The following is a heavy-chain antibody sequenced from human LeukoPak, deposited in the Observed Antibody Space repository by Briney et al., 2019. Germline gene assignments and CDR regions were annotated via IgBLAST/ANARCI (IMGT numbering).Heavy chain of an antibody. J-gene: IGHJ4*02. D-gene: IGHD3-16*01. CDR2: ISYDGSNK. CDR1: GFTFSSYA. V-gene: IGHV3-30-3*01. Sequence: PGGSLRLSCAASGFTFSSYAMLWVRQAPGKGLEWVAVISYDGSNKYYADSVKGRFTISRDNAKNSLYLQMNSLRDEDTAVYYCASTFGGDDWGQGTLVTVSS. CDR3: ASTFGGDD.